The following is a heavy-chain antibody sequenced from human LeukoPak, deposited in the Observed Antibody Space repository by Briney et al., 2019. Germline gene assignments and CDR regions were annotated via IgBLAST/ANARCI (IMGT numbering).Heavy chain of an antibody. D-gene: IGHD6-19*01. CDR2: IYTSGST. CDR1: GGSIRSYY. J-gene: IGHJ6*02. CDR3: ARVVGSGWSPYYYGMDV. Sequence: SETLSLTCTGSGGSIRSYYWSWIRQPAGKGLEWIGRIYTSGSTNYNPSLKSRVTMSVDTSKNQFSLKLSSVTAADTAVYYCARVVGSGWSPYYYGMDVWGQGTTVTVSS. V-gene: IGHV4-4*07.